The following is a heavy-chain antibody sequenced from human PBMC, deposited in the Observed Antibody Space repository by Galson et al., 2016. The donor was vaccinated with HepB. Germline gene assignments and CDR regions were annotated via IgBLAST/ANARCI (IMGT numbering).Heavy chain of an antibody. V-gene: IGHV1-69*08. Sequence: SVKVSCKASGDTFSSCSISWVRQAPGQGLEWMGRIIPMLGTENYAQKFQGRVTITADRPTGTAYMELSSLRSEDTAVYYCARGEMEWLQHGGFRHYGMDVWGKGTTVTVSS. J-gene: IGHJ6*04. CDR1: GDTFSSCS. CDR3: ARGEMEWLQHGGFRHYGMDV. D-gene: IGHD3-3*01. CDR2: IIPMLGTE.